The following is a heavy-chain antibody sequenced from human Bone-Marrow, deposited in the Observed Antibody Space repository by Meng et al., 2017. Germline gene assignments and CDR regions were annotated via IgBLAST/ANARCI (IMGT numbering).Heavy chain of an antibody. CDR2: IWYDGSNK. J-gene: IGHJ6*02. V-gene: IGHV3-33*06. Sequence: GGSLRLSCAASGFTFSSYGMHWVRQAPGKGLEWVAVIWYDGSNKYYADSVKGRFTISRDNSKNTLYLQMNSLRAEDTAVYYCANGDYGGVYYYYYGMDVWGQGTTVTVSS. D-gene: IGHD4-23*01. CDR1: GFTFSSYG. CDR3: ANGDYGGVYYYYYGMDV.